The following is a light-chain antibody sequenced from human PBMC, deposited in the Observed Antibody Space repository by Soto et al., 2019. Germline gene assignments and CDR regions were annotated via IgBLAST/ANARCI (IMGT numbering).Light chain of an antibody. Sequence: QSALTQPASVSGYPGQSITISCAGTSSDSSAYNYVSWYQQHPGKAHKLLIYDVTNRPSGVSDRLSGSKSGRTASLTISGLQADDDAEYYCSSYTASIAVVFGGGTKLTVL. CDR2: DVT. J-gene: IGLJ2*01. CDR3: SSYTASIAVV. V-gene: IGLV2-14*03. CDR1: SSDSSAYNY.